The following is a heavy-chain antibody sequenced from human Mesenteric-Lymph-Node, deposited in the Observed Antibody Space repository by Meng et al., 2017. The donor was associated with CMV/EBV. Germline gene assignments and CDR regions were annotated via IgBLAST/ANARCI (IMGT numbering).Heavy chain of an antibody. CDR3: ARSRLIVGANFDY. D-gene: IGHD1-26*01. CDR2: VNPKSGNT. J-gene: IGHJ4*02. Sequence: ASVKVSCKASGYTFTSYDINWVRQATGQGLEWMGWVNPKSGNTGYAQKFQGRVTITRNTSISTAYMELSSLRSEDTAVYYCARSRLIVGANFDYWGQGTLVTVSS. V-gene: IGHV1-8*03. CDR1: GYTFTSYD.